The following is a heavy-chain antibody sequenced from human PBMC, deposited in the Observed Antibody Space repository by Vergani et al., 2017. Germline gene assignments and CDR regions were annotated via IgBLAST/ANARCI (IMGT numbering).Heavy chain of an antibody. CDR1: GYTFTSYG. V-gene: IGHV1-18*01. Sequence: QVQLVQSGAEVKKPGASVKVSCKASGYTFTSYGISWVRQAPGQGLEWMGWISAYNGNTNYAQKLQGRVTMTKDTSTSTAYMELRSLRSDDTAVYYCARSVGVLRYFDWLSYGMDVWGQGTTVTVSS. J-gene: IGHJ6*02. CDR2: ISAYNGNT. D-gene: IGHD3-9*01. CDR3: ARSVGVLRYFDWLSYGMDV.